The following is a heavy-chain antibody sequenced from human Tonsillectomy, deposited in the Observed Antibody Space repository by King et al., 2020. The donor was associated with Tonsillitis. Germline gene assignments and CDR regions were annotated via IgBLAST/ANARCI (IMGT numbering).Heavy chain of an antibody. CDR1: GLTFSSHA. Sequence: VQLVESGGGVVQPGRSLGLSCEVSGLTFSSHAMHWVRQAPGRGLEWVAVISHDGNNNYYADSVKGRFTISRDNSKNTLYLQMNSLRAEDTAVYYCAKGTRELDYWGQGTLVTVSS. J-gene: IGHJ4*02. D-gene: IGHD5-24*01. CDR3: AKGTRELDY. V-gene: IGHV3-30*18. CDR2: ISHDGNNN.